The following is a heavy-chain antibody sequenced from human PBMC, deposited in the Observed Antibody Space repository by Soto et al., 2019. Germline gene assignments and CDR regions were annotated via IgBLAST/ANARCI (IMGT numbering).Heavy chain of an antibody. J-gene: IGHJ4*02. CDR2: IHYSGTT. D-gene: IGHD6-13*01. CDR1: GGSMRNYF. V-gene: IGHV4-59*01. CDR3: AAGEASSRNLAPYYLDF. Sequence: SETLSLTCTVSGGSMRNYFWTWIRQPPGKGLEWIGYIHYSGTTSFFPSYNPSLRSRVTISEDTSKDQFPLKLLSVTTADTAVYFCAAGEASSRNLAPYYLDFWGQGTLVTVSS.